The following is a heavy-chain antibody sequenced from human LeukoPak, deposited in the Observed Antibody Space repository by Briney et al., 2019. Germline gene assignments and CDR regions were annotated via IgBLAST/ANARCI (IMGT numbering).Heavy chain of an antibody. Sequence: GRSLRLSCAASRFTFSSYAMHWVRQAPGKGLEWVAVISYDGSNKYYADSVKGRFTISRDNSKNTLYLQMNSLRAEDTAVYYCAKWGDYDILTGYYDSDYWGHGTLVTVSS. V-gene: IGHV3-30*04. D-gene: IGHD3-9*01. CDR2: ISYDGSNK. J-gene: IGHJ4*01. CDR3: AKWGDYDILTGYYDSDY. CDR1: RFTFSSYA.